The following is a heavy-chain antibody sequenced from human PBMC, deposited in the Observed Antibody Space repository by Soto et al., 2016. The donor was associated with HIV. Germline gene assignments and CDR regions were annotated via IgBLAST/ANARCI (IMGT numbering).Heavy chain of an antibody. CDR2: TNPRSGNA. CDR3: ARGHQISSGNYILGNY. Sequence: QVQLVQSGAEVKKPGASVKVSCKASGYTFTNYDINWVRQATGQGLEWMGWTNPRSGNAGFAPKFQGRVTITRDNSMTTAYMELSGLRSDDTAVYYCARGHQISSGNYILGNYWGQGTPVTVSS. V-gene: IGHV1-8*01. D-gene: IGHD1-1*01. CDR1: GYTFTNYD. J-gene: IGHJ4*02.